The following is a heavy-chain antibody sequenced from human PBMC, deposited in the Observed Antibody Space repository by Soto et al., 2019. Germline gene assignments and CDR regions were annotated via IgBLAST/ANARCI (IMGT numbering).Heavy chain of an antibody. CDR2: IIPILGIA. J-gene: IGHJ4*02. V-gene: IGHV1-69*08. Sequence: QVQLVQSGAEVKKPGSSVKVSCKASGGTFSSYTISWVRQAPGQGLEWMGRIIPILGIANYAQKFQGRVTITADKSTCTAYMELSSLRSEDTAVYYCARDSVIAAAGTERDYWGQGTLVTVSS. CDR1: GGTFSSYT. D-gene: IGHD6-13*01. CDR3: ARDSVIAAAGTERDY.